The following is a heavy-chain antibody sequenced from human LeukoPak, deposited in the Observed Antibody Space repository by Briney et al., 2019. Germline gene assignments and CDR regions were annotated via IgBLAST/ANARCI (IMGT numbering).Heavy chain of an antibody. V-gene: IGHV3-48*03. CDR2: ISSSGSTI. CDR3: ARGWFQWEHLFDY. J-gene: IGHJ4*02. Sequence: GGSLRLSCAASGFTFSSYEMNWVRQAPGKGLEWVSYISSSGSTIYYADSVKGRFTISRDHAKNSLYLQMNSLRAEDTAVYYCARGWFQWEHLFDYRGQGTLVTVSS. CDR1: GFTFSSYE. D-gene: IGHD1-26*01.